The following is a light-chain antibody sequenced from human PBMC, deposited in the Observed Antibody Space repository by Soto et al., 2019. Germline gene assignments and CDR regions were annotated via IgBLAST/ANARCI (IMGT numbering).Light chain of an antibody. CDR1: QSISSW. V-gene: IGKV1-5*03. CDR2: KAS. CDR3: QQYNSSPT. J-gene: IGKJ1*01. Sequence: DIQMTQSPSTLSASVGDRVTITCRASQSISSWLAWYQQKPGKAPKLLIYKASSLESEVPSRVSGSGSGTEITITSSNLQHDDVATYYCQQYNSSPTFGQGTKVEIK.